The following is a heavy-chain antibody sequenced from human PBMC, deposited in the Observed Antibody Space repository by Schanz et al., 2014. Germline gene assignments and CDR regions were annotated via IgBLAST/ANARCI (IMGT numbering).Heavy chain of an antibody. V-gene: IGHV3-11*01. CDR2: ISRDGTTS. CDR1: GFTFSDFG. Sequence: QEQLVESGGGVVQPGRSLRLSCAASGFTFSDFGMHWVRQTPVKGLEWLSYISRDGTTSYYADSVKGRFTISRDNAKNSLYLEMTSLRGEDTAVYYCARCEDYWGQGTLVTVSS. CDR3: ARCEDY. J-gene: IGHJ4*02.